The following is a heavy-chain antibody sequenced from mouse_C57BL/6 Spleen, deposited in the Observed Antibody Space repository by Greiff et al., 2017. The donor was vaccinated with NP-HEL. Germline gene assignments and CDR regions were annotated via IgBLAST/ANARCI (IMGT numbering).Heavy chain of an antibody. J-gene: IGHJ3*01. V-gene: IGHV6-6*01. CDR1: GFTFSDAW. CDR3: TRATGAWFAY. CDR2: IRNKANNHAT. Sequence: EVQLVESGGGLVQPGGSMKLSCAASGFTFSDAWMDWVRQSPEKGLEWVAEIRNKANNHATYYAESVQGRFTLSRDDSKSSVYLQMNSLRAEDTGIYYCTRATGAWFAYWGQGTLVTVSA. D-gene: IGHD4-1*01.